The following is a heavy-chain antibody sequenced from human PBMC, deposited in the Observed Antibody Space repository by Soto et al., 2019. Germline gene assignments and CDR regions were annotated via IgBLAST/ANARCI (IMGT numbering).Heavy chain of an antibody. V-gene: IGHV1-69*02. CDR1: GDTFNFYT. J-gene: IGHJ4*02. Sequence: QVQLVQSGAEVKKPGSSVRVSCTASGDTFNFYTISWVRQVPGQGPEWMGRIIPMLGMSNYAQKFQGRVTIMADNSTSTVYMNLSGLTSEDTAVYYCATNYGSGSTHFDYWGQGTLVTVSS. CDR2: IIPMLGMS. D-gene: IGHD3-10*01. CDR3: ATNYGSGSTHFDY.